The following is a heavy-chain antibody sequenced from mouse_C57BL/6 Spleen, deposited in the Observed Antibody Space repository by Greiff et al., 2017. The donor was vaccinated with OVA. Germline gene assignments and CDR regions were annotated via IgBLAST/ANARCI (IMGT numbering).Heavy chain of an antibody. Sequence: QVQLKESGAELARPGASVKLSCKASGYTFTSYGISWVKQRTGQGLEWIGEIYPRSGNTYYNEKFKGKATLTADKSSSTAYMELRSLTSEDSAVYFCARYYGSSYPYWYFDVWGTGTTVTVSS. J-gene: IGHJ1*03. D-gene: IGHD1-1*01. V-gene: IGHV1-81*01. CDR3: ARYYGSSYPYWYFDV. CDR2: IYPRSGNT. CDR1: GYTFTSYG.